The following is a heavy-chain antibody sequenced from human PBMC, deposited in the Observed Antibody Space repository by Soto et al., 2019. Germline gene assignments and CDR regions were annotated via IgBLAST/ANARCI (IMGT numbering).Heavy chain of an antibody. Sequence: GASVKVSCKASGYTFTSYAMHWVRQAPGQRLEWMGWINAGNGNTKYSQKFQGRVTITRDTSASTAYMELSSLRSEDTAVYYCARSTVTTLFIPDYWGQGTLVTVSS. D-gene: IGHD4-17*01. CDR3: ARSTVTTLFIPDY. J-gene: IGHJ4*02. CDR2: INAGNGNT. CDR1: GYTFTSYA. V-gene: IGHV1-3*01.